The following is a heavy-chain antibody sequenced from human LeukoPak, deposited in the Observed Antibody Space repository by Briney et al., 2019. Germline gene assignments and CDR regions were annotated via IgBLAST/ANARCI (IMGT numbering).Heavy chain of an antibody. CDR1: GHALSDLS. CDR2: FDPEVGDK. V-gene: IGHV1-24*01. J-gene: IGHJ4*02. D-gene: IGHD6-13*01. Sequence: ASVKVSCKISGHALSDLSIHWVRQAPGRGPEWMGGFDPEVGDKMHAQKFQGRVTMTEDTSTDTAYMELNSLRSEDTAVYYCATDSDPWGPAAGTIDYWGQGTLVTVSS. CDR3: ATDSDPWGPAAGTIDY.